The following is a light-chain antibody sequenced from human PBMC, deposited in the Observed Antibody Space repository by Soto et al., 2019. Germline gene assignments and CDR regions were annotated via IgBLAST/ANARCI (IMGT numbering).Light chain of an antibody. Sequence: QSVLTQPPSVSGAPGQRVPISCTGSSPNTGAGYDVHWYQQLPGTAPKPLIYNNNNRPSGVPDRFSGSKSGTSASLAITGLQADDEADYYCQSYDSSLSGVVFGGGTKLTVL. J-gene: IGLJ2*01. V-gene: IGLV1-40*01. CDR1: SPNTGAGYD. CDR3: QSYDSSLSGVV. CDR2: NNN.